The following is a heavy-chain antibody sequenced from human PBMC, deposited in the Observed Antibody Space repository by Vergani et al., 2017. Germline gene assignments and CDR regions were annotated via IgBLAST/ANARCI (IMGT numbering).Heavy chain of an antibody. D-gene: IGHD3-10*01. CDR3: ARDPGAWVTDY. J-gene: IGHJ4*02. V-gene: IGHV3-30*01. CDR2: ISYDGSNK. CDR1: GFTFSSYA. Sequence: QVQLVESGGGVVQPGRSLRLSCAASGFTFSSYAMHWVRQAPGKGLEWVAVISYDGSNKYYADSVKGRFTISRDNSKNTLYLQMDSLRAEGTAVYYCARDPGAWVTDYWGQGTLVTVSS.